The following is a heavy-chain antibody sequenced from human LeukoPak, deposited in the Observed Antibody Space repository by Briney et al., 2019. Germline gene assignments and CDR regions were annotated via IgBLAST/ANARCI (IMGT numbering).Heavy chain of an antibody. Sequence: GGSLRLSCAASGFTFSSYSMNWVRQAPGKGLEWVSSISSSSSYICYADSVKGRFTISRDNAKNSLYLQMNSLRAEDTAVYYCAGEEHVYGMDVWGQGTTVTVSS. J-gene: IGHJ6*02. CDR2: ISSSSSYI. V-gene: IGHV3-21*01. CDR1: GFTFSSYS. CDR3: AGEEHVYGMDV. D-gene: IGHD1/OR15-1a*01.